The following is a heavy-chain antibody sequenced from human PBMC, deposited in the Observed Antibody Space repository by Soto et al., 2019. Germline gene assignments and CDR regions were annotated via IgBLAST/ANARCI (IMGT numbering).Heavy chain of an antibody. CDR3: AREPERLYSSGWRYGMDV. D-gene: IGHD6-19*01. J-gene: IGHJ6*02. CDR1: GGTFSSYA. Sequence: QVQLVQSGDEVKKPGSSVQVSCKASGGTFSSYAISWVRQAPGQGLEWMGGIIPIFGTANYAQKFQGRVTITAVESTSTADMELSSLRSEDTAVYYCAREPERLYSSGWRYGMDVWGQGTTVTVSS. V-gene: IGHV1-69*12. CDR2: IIPIFGTA.